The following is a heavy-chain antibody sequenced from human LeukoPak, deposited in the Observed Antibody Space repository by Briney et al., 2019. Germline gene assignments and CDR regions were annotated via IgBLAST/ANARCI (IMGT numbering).Heavy chain of an antibody. CDR3: VTIPLFDY. D-gene: IGHD3-3*01. Sequence: GGSLRLSCAASGFTFSSYTMNWVRQAPGKGLEWVSSISSSSSYIYYADSLKGRFTISRDNAKNSLYLQMNSLRAEDTAVYYCVTIPLFDYWGQGTLVTVSS. J-gene: IGHJ4*02. CDR1: GFTFSSYT. CDR2: ISSSSSYI. V-gene: IGHV3-21*01.